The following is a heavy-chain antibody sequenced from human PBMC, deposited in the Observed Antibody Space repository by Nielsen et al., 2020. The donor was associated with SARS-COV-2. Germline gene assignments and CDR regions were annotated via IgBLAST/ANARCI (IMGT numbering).Heavy chain of an antibody. D-gene: IGHD3-10*01. J-gene: IGHJ6*02. CDR2: IYTSGST. V-gene: IGHV4-4*07. CDR3: AREKGGYYGSGRVLYYYYGMDV. CDR1: GGSISSYY. Sequence: SETLSLTCTVSGGSISSYYWSWIRQPAGKGLEWIGRIYTSGSTNYNPSLKSRVTISVDKSKNQFSLKLSSVTAADTAVYYCAREKGGYYGSGRVLYYYYGMDVWGQGTTVTVSS.